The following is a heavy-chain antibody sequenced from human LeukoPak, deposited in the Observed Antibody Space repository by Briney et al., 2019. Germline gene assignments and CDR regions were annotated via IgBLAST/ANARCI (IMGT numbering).Heavy chain of an antibody. CDR3: ARRGSSGWYSL. V-gene: IGHV4-39*01. D-gene: IGHD6-19*01. CDR2: IYYSGST. Sequence: SETLSLTCTVSGGSIRSSYYYWGWIRQPPGKGLEWIGSIYYSGSTYYNPSLKSRVTISVDTSRNQFSLKLSSVTAADTAVYYCARRGSSGWYSLWGQGTLVTVSS. J-gene: IGHJ4*02. CDR1: GGSIRSSYYY.